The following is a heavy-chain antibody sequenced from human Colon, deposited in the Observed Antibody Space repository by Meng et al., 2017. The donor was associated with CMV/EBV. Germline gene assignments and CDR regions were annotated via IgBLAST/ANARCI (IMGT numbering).Heavy chain of an antibody. CDR2: IYWDDDK. CDR1: GFSLSTSGVG. J-gene: IGHJ4*02. CDR3: AHRMGRIAARVFDY. Sequence: QSSLTASGPTLVKPQQTLPLTCTFSGFSLSTSGVGVGWIRQPPGKALEWLALIYWDDDKRYSPSLKSRLTITKDTSKNQVVLTMTNMDPVDTATYYCAHRMGRIAARVFDYWGQGTLVTVSS. V-gene: IGHV2-5*02. D-gene: IGHD6-6*01.